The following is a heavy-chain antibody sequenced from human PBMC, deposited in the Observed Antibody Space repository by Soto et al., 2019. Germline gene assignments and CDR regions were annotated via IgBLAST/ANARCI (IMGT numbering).Heavy chain of an antibody. CDR3: AREGYDSRGYPFPY. D-gene: IGHD3-22*01. CDR2: ISAYNGNT. J-gene: IGHJ4*02. Sequence: VKVSCKASGYTFTNYGISWVRQAPGQGLEWMGWISAYNGNTNYVQKLQGRVTMTTDTSTSTAYLELRSLRSDDTAVYYCAREGYDSRGYPFPYWGQGTLVTVYS. V-gene: IGHV1-18*01. CDR1: GYTFTNYG.